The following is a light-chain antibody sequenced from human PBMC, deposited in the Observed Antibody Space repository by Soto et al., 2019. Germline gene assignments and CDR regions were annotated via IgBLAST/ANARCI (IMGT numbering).Light chain of an antibody. CDR3: QQYNNWPLT. J-gene: IGKJ4*01. V-gene: IGKV3-15*01. CDR1: QSVSTN. Sequence: EIVMTQSPATLSVSPGERATLSCKASQSVSTNLAWYQQKPGQAPRLLIYGASTRATGIPARFSGSGSGTEFTLTSSSLQSEDFAAYYCQQYNNWPLTFGGGTKVDIK. CDR2: GAS.